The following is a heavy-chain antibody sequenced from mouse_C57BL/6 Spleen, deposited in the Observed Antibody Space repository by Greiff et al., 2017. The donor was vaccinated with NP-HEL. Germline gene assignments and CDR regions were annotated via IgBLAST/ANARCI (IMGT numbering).Heavy chain of an antibody. J-gene: IGHJ2*01. D-gene: IGHD1-1*01. V-gene: IGHV5-9*01. CDR3: ARRGKGSSYYFDY. Sequence: EVQVVESGGGLVKPGGSLKLSCAASGFTFSSYTMSWVRQTPEKRLEWVATISGGGGNTYYPDSVKGRFTISRDNAKNTLYLQMSSLRSEDTALYYCARRGKGSSYYFDYWGQGTTLTVSS. CDR1: GFTFSSYT. CDR2: ISGGGGNT.